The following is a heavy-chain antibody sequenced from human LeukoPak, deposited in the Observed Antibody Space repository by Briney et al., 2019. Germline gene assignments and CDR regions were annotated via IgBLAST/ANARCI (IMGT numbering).Heavy chain of an antibody. CDR1: GFIFSSYA. CDR3: ANWIGSSSRDY. Sequence: PGGSLRLSCAASGFIFSSYAMSWVRQAPGKGLEWVSGISGSGGSTYYADSVKGRFTISRDNSKNTVSLQMNSLRAEDTAVYYCANWIGSSSRDYWGQGTLVTVSS. V-gene: IGHV3-23*01. CDR2: ISGSGGST. J-gene: IGHJ4*02. D-gene: IGHD6-6*01.